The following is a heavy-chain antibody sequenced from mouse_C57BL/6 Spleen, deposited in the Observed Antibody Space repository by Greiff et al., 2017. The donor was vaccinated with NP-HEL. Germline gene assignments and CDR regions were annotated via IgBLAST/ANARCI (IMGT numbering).Heavy chain of an antibody. Sequence: DVKLVESGGGLVKPGGSLKLSCAASGFTFSDYGMHWVRQAPEKGLEWVAYISSGSSTIYYADTVKGRFTISRDNAKNTLFLQMTSLRSEDTAMYYCARRDYGSSPSGYAMDYWGQGTSVTVSS. CDR2: ISSGSSTI. CDR1: GFTFSDYG. J-gene: IGHJ4*01. V-gene: IGHV5-17*01. D-gene: IGHD1-1*01. CDR3: ARRDYGSSPSGYAMDY.